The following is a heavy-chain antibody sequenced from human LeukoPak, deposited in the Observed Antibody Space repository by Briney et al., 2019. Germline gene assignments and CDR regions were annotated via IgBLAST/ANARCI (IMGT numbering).Heavy chain of an antibody. CDR1: GFRISGHA. CDR2: TLAGFVEI. D-gene: IGHD6-19*01. J-gene: IGHJ4*02. V-gene: IGHV3-23*01. CDR3: ARDRQRRGWYFWWFDY. Sequence: GGSLRLSCVASGFRISGHAMSWVRQAPAKGLEWVSITLAGFVEIHYADSVKGRFTISRDNSKNTLYLQMNSLRAEDTAVYYCARDRQRRGWYFWWFDYWGQGTLVTVSS.